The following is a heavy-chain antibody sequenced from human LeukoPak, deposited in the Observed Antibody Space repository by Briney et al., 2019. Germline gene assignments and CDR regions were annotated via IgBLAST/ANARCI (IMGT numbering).Heavy chain of an antibody. V-gene: IGHV3-23*01. J-gene: IGHJ4*02. CDR2: ISGSGGST. Sequence: GGSLRLSCAASGFTFSSYAMSWVRQAPGKGLEWVSAISGSGGSTYYADSVKGRFTIYRDNSTNTLYLQMNRLRAAATAVYYCAKDPHMIVVAGTHFDYWGQGTLVTVSS. D-gene: IGHD6-19*01. CDR3: AKDPHMIVVAGTHFDY. CDR1: GFTFSSYA.